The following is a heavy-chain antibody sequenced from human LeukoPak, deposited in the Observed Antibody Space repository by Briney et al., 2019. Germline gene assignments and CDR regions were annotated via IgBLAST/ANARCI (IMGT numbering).Heavy chain of an antibody. J-gene: IGHJ6*02. CDR3: ARWPLWFGNSGGVSAEPSLNYYYYGMDV. D-gene: IGHD3-10*01. CDR2: IYYSGST. Sequence: PSETLSLTCTVSGGSISSGDYYWSWIRQPPGKGLEWIGYIYYSGSTYYNPPLKSRVTISVDRSKNQFSLKLSSVTAADTAVYYCARWPLWFGNSGGVSAEPSLNYYYYGMDVWGQGTTVTVSS. CDR1: GGSISSGDYY. V-gene: IGHV4-30-4*01.